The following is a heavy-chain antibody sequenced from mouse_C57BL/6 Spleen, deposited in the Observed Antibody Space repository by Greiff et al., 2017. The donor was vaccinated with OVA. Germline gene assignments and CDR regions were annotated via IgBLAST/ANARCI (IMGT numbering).Heavy chain of an antibody. CDR1: GYTFTSYW. CDR2: IHPNSGST. Sequence: QVQLQQPGAELVKPGASVKLSCKASGYTFTSYWMHWVKQRPGQGLEWIGMIHPNSGSTNYNEKFKSKATLTVDKSSSTAYMQLSSLTSEDSAVDYCASPITTVVARAMDYWGQGTSVTVSS. CDR3: ASPITTVVARAMDY. V-gene: IGHV1-64*01. D-gene: IGHD1-1*01. J-gene: IGHJ4*01.